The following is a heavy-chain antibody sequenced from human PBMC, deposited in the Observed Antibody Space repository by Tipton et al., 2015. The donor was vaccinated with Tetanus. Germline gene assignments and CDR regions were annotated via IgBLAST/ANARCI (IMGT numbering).Heavy chain of an antibody. CDR1: GYTFTSYY. J-gene: IGHJ6*02. CDR3: ARVVGGGPYYYYYGMDV. V-gene: IGHV1-46*01. Sequence: QLVQSGAEVKKPGASVKVSCKASGYTFTSYYMHWVRQAPGQGLEWMGIINPSGGSTSYAQKFQGRVTMTRDTSTSTVYMELSSRRAEDTAVYYCARVVGGGPYYYYYGMDVGGQGTTVTVSS. D-gene: IGHD3-16*01. CDR2: INPSGGST.